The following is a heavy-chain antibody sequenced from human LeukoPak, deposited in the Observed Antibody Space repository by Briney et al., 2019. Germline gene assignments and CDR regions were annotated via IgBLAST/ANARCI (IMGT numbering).Heavy chain of an antibody. Sequence: SETLSLTCSVSGASISSHYWSWIRQPPGKGLEWIGYIHYSGSTNCNPSLKSRVTISLDTSKNQFSLKFNSVTAADTALYWCARHNAPRRVGFDFWGQGILVTVSS. J-gene: IGHJ4*02. V-gene: IGHV4-59*08. CDR2: IHYSGST. CDR1: GASISSHY. D-gene: IGHD3-10*01. CDR3: ARHNAPRRVGFDF.